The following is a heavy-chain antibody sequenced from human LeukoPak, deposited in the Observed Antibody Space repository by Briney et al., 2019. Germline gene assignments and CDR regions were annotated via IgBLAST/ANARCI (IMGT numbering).Heavy chain of an antibody. D-gene: IGHD2-15*01. Sequence: GGSLRLSCAASGFTGGSNYMSWVRQAPGMGLEWVSIIYSGGNTYYADSVKDRFTISRDNSKNTLYLQMNNLRVEDTAVYYCARGYCSGGSRYFVWFDTWGQGTLVTVSS. V-gene: IGHV3-53*01. J-gene: IGHJ5*02. CDR3: ARGYCSGGSRYFVWFDT. CDR1: GFTGGSNY. CDR2: IYSGGNT.